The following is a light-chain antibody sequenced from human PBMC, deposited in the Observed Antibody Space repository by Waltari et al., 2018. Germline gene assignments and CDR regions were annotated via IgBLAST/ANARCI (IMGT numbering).Light chain of an antibody. V-gene: IGLV2-14*03. Sequence: QSALTQPASVSGSPGQSITISCTGTSSDIGSYNFVSWYQQHPGQAPKLIIYDVNRRPSGVSNRFSGSKSGNTASLTISGLQAEDEADYYCSSYTSSITSIFGGGTKLTVL. CDR1: SSDIGSYNF. CDR2: DVN. J-gene: IGLJ2*01. CDR3: SSYTSSITSI.